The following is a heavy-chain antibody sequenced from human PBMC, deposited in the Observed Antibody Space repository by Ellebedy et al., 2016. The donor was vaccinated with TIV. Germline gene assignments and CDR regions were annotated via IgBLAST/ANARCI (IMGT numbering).Heavy chain of an antibody. D-gene: IGHD2-2*01. CDR2: IWYDGSNK. V-gene: IGHV3-33*01. CDR3: ARDVGGFLPAAHISWFDP. Sequence: GGSLRLXCAASGFTFSSYGMHWVRQAPGKGLEWVAVIWYDGSNKYYADSVKGRFTISRDNSKNTLYLQMNSLRAEDTAVYYCARDVGGFLPAAHISWFDPWGQGTLVTVSS. CDR1: GFTFSSYG. J-gene: IGHJ5*02.